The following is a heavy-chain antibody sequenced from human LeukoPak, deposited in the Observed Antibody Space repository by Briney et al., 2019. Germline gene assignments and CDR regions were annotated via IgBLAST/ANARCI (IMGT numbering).Heavy chain of an antibody. CDR1: SVSINSDNYY. D-gene: IGHD3-22*01. V-gene: IGHV4-30-4*01. Sequence: SETLSLTCTVSSVSINSDNYYWSWIRQPPGKGLEWIGYIYYSGSAYYNPSLKSRVTISLDTSKNQFSLKLSSVTAADTAVYYCAGSSGYHDAFDIWGQGTMVTVSS. J-gene: IGHJ3*02. CDR3: AGSSGYHDAFDI. CDR2: IYYSGSA.